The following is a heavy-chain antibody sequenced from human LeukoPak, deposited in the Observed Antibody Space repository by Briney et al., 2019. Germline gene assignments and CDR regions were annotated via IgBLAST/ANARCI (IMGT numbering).Heavy chain of an antibody. J-gene: IGHJ4*02. CDR2: FSYTETT. D-gene: IGHD2-15*01. CDR3: ARRASGGSYFDN. Sequence: SETLSLTCIVSGGSISSSTYYWAWIRQPPGKGLEWIGSFSYTETTYYRPSLESRVTMSVDTSTSQFSLKLSSVTAADTAVYYCARRASGGSYFDNWGQGTLVTVSS. V-gene: IGHV4-39*01. CDR1: GGSISSSTYY.